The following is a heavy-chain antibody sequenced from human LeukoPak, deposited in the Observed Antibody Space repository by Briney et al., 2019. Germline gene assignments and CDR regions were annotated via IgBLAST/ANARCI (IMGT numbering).Heavy chain of an antibody. CDR1: GFTLSSYG. V-gene: IGHV3-33*01. CDR3: ARDRSGYSGYGGGDYGMDV. J-gene: IGHJ6*02. D-gene: IGHD5-12*01. CDR2: IWYDGSNK. Sequence: PGRSLRLSCAASGFTLSSYGMHWVRQAPGKGLEWVAVIWYDGSNKYYADSVKGRFTISRDNSKNTLYLQMNSLRAEDTAVYYCARDRSGYSGYGGGDYGMDVWGQGTTVTVSS.